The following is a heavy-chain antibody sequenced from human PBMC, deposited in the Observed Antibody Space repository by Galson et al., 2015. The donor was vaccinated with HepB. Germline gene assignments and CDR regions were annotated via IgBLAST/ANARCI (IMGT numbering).Heavy chain of an antibody. CDR3: ARDPDDTNGYYLTFEY. Sequence: SLRLSCAAYGFRISNFAMHWVRQAPGKGLEWVSMISYDGSNQFYIESVRGRFTISRDVSKNTLSLQMNSLRAEDTAVYYCARDPDDTNGYYLTFEYWGQGSLVTVSS. D-gene: IGHD3-22*01. J-gene: IGHJ4*02. V-gene: IGHV3-30-3*01. CDR1: GFRISNFA. CDR2: ISYDGSNQ.